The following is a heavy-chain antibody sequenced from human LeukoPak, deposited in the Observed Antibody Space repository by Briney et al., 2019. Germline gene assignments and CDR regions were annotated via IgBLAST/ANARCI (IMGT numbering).Heavy chain of an antibody. CDR3: ASAFLHRTAAGGQL. J-gene: IGHJ1*01. CDR1: GFTFSTYW. V-gene: IGHV3-74*01. Sequence: PGGSLRLSCAASGFTFSTYWMHWVRQAPGKGLVWVSRINGDGGSRNYADSVKGRFTISRDNAKNTMYLQMSSLRVEDTAVYYRASAFLHRTAAGGQLWGPGTPVTVST. D-gene: IGHD6-13*01. CDR2: INGDGGSR.